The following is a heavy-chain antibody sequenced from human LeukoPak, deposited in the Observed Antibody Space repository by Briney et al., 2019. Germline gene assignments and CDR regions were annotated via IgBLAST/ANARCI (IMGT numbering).Heavy chain of an antibody. CDR1: GYNFNTYW. J-gene: IGHJ4*02. Sequence: GESLQISCQGSGYNFNTYWVAWVRQLPGKGLEWMGIIRPMNSDVRYSPSFQGQAAISADRSIDTAYLQWSSLTASDTAMYYCASRPFETTVVPWDFYWGQGTQVTVSS. CDR2: IRPMNSDV. D-gene: IGHD4-17*01. V-gene: IGHV5-51*01. CDR3: ASRPFETTVVPWDFY.